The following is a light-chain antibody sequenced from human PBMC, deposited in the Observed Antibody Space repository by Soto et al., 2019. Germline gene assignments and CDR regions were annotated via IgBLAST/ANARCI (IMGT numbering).Light chain of an antibody. CDR3: SSYTSSSTGV. V-gene: IGLV2-14*01. CDR1: SSDVGGYNY. Sequence: LTQPASVSGSPGQSITISCTGTSSDVGGYNYVSWYQQHPGKAPKLMIYEVNYRPSGVSNRFSGSKSGNTASLTISGLQAEDEADYYCSSYTSSSTGVFGTGTKVTVL. J-gene: IGLJ1*01. CDR2: EVN.